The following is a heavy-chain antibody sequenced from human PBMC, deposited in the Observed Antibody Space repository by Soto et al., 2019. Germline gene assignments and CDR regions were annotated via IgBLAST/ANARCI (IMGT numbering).Heavy chain of an antibody. J-gene: IGHJ4*02. V-gene: IGHV4-39*01. CDR1: GGSISSSRYY. D-gene: IGHD5-18*01. CDR3: ARHSWIQPWKY. CDR2: IYSSGRT. Sequence: QLQLQESGPGLVKPSETLSLTCTVSGGSISSSRYYWGWIRQPPGQGVEWIGSIYSSGRTFYTPSLKTRVTISVDTSKSQFSRQLSSVTASGTAVYYCARHSWIQPWKYWGQGNLVTFSS.